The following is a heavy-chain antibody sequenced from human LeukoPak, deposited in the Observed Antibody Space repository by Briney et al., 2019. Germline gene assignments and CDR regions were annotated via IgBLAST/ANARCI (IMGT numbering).Heavy chain of an antibody. J-gene: IGHJ5*02. Sequence: GESLQISCQASGYTFTDYWIGWVRQVPGKGLEWMGIIYPDDSDTRYSPSFQGQVTISVDKSSSTAYLQWSSLQASDTAIYYCARQYDGSSSYYHNWFDTWGQGTLVTVSS. CDR3: ARQYDGSSSYYHNWFDT. D-gene: IGHD3-22*01. CDR1: GYTFTDYW. V-gene: IGHV5-51*01. CDR2: IYPDDSDT.